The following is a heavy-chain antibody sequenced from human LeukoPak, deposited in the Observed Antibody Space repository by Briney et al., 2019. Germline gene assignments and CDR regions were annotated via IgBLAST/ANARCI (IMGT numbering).Heavy chain of an antibody. Sequence: SETLSLTCTVSGGSISSYYWSWIRQPPGKGLECIGIIYYSGSTYYNPSLKSRVTISVDTSKNQFSLKLNSVTAADTAVYYCARQVRDSSGYYKASYFDYWGQGTLVTVSS. CDR1: GGSISSYY. CDR2: IYYSGST. D-gene: IGHD3-22*01. CDR3: ARQVRDSSGYYKASYFDY. J-gene: IGHJ4*02. V-gene: IGHV4-59*04.